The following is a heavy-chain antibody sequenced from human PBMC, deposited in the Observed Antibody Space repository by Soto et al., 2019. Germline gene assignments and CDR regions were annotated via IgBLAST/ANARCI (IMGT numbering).Heavy chain of an antibody. Sequence: GGSLRLSCAASGFTFSSYAMSWVRQAPGKGLEWVSAISGSGGSTYYADSVKGRFTISRDNSKSTLYLQMNSLRAEDTAVYYCAKDGGLYGRYYYYYYGMDVWGQGTTVTVSS. CDR1: GFTFSSYA. D-gene: IGHD3-16*01. J-gene: IGHJ6*02. CDR3: AKDGGLYGRYYYYYYGMDV. CDR2: ISGSGGST. V-gene: IGHV3-23*01.